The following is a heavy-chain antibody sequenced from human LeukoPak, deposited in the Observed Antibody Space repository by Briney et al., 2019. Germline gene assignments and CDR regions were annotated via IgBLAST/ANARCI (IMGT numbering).Heavy chain of an antibody. V-gene: IGHV3-7*01. J-gene: IGHJ4*02. CDR1: GFTFSSYW. CDR2: IKQDGSEK. D-gene: IGHD3-22*01. Sequence: PGGSLRLSCAASGFTFSSYWMSWVRQAPGKGLEWVVNIKQDGSEKYYVDSVKGRFTISRDNAKNSLYLQMNSLRAEDTAVYYCARSEGVYGSSGYSPFDYWGQGTLVTVSS. CDR3: ARSEGVYGSSGYSPFDY.